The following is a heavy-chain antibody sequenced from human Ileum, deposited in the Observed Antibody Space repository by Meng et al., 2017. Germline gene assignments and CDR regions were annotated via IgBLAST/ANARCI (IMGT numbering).Heavy chain of an antibody. Sequence: DVQLLESGGGLIQPGGSLRLSCAASGFTFSNSAMSWVLQVPGKGLEWVSAIGGSGTSTYYADSVKGRFTISRDNSKNTVYLDIYSLRVDDAARYFCAREAWMPFWFDPWGLGTLVTVSS. V-gene: IGHV3-23*01. CDR3: AREAWMPFWFDP. D-gene: IGHD5-12*01. CDR1: GFTFSNSA. J-gene: IGHJ5*02. CDR2: IGGSGTST.